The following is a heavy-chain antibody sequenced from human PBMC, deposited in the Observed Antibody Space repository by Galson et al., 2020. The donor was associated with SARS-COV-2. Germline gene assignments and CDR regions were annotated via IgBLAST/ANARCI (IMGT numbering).Heavy chain of an antibody. Sequence: GESLKISCKASGYTFTSYDINWVRQATGQGLEWMGWMNPNSGNTGYAQKFQGRVTMTRNTSISTAYMELSSLRSEDTAVYYCASGLELERLGRGPLGYWGQGTLVTVSS. J-gene: IGHJ4*02. V-gene: IGHV1-8*01. CDR2: MNPNSGNT. D-gene: IGHD1-1*01. CDR3: ASGLELERLGRGPLGY. CDR1: GYTFTSYD.